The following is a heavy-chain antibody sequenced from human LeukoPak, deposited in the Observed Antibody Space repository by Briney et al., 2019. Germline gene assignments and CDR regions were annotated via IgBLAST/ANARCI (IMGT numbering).Heavy chain of an antibody. CDR3: ARRRERRRTDRFDYFDY. V-gene: IGHV4-59*08. CDR1: GGSISSYF. Sequence: SKTLSLTCTVSGGSISSYFWSWFRQPPGKGLEWIGYISYSGSTNYNPSLKSRITISLDTSKNQFSLKLSSVTAADTAVYYCARRRERRRTDRFDYFDYWGQGALVAVSS. J-gene: IGHJ4*02. CDR2: ISYSGST. D-gene: IGHD1-26*01.